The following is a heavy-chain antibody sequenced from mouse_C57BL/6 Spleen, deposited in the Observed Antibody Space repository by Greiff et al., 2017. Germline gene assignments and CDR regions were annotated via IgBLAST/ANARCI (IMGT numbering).Heavy chain of an antibody. CDR1: GYTFTSYW. Sequence: QVQLQQPGAELVKPGASVKLSCKASGYTFTSYWMHWVKQRPGQGLEWIGMIHPNRGSTNYNEKFKSKATLTVDKSSSTAYRQLRSLTSDDSAVYYCARYDNYPDYWGQGTTLTVSS. J-gene: IGHJ2*01. CDR3: ARYDNYPDY. D-gene: IGHD2-3*01. CDR2: IHPNRGST. V-gene: IGHV1-64*01.